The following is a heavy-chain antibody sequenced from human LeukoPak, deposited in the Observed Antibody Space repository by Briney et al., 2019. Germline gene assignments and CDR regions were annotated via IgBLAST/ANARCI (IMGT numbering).Heavy chain of an antibody. J-gene: IGHJ4*02. D-gene: IGHD3-22*01. Sequence: GGSLRLSCATSGFTFSYYYMSWIRHAPGKGLEGVSYISSSGSTINYADSVKGRFTISRDSAKKSLFLQMNSLRAEDTAVYYCARVGSSGYPIDYWGQGTLVTVSS. V-gene: IGHV3-11*01. CDR3: ARVGSSGYPIDY. CDR1: GFTFSYYY. CDR2: ISSSGSTI.